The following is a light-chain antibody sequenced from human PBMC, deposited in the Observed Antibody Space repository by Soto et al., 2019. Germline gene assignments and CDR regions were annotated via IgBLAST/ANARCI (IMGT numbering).Light chain of an antibody. V-gene: IGKV1-39*01. J-gene: IGKJ4*01. Sequence: DIQMTQSPASLYASVGDRDAFTCRASQSISGYLNWYQQKPGKAPELLIYGASRLQSGVPSRFSGSGSGTDFTLTISSLQPEDFATYYCQQRYSFPRTFGGGTKVQIK. CDR2: GAS. CDR3: QQRYSFPRT. CDR1: QSISGY.